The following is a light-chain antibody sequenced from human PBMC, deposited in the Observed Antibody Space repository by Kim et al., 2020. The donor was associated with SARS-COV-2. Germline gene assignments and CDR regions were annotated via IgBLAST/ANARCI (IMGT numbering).Light chain of an antibody. CDR1: QSISSY. Sequence: ASVGDRVTITCRASQSISSYLNWYQQKPGKAPKLLIYAASSLQSGVPSRFSGSGSGTDFTLTISSLQPEDFATYYCQQSYSTLDTFGQGTRLEIK. J-gene: IGKJ5*01. V-gene: IGKV1-39*01. CDR3: QQSYSTLDT. CDR2: AAS.